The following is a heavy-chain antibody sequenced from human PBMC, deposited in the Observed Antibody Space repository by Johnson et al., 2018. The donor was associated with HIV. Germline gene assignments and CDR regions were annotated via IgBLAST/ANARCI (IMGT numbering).Heavy chain of an antibody. V-gene: IGHV3-30*02. CDR1: GFTFDEHG. J-gene: IGHJ3*02. CDR3: AKAVGGYAFDI. Sequence: QVQLVESGGGVVRPGESLRLSCAASGFTFDEHGMSWVRQAPGKGLEWVAFIRFDDTIKYYGDSVKGRFTISRDNSKNTLYLQMNSLRVEDTAVYYCAKAVGGYAFDIWGQGTMVTVSS. CDR2: IRFDDTIK. D-gene: IGHD1-26*01.